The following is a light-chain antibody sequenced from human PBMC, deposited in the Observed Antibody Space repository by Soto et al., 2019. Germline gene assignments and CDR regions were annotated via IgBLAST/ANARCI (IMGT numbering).Light chain of an antibody. V-gene: IGKV3-11*01. J-gene: IGKJ2*01. CDR2: DAS. CDR3: QQRSNFYT. Sequence: EIVLTQSPATLSLSPGERATLSCRASQSVSSYLAWYQQKPGQAPRLLIYDASNRATGIPARFSGSGSGTAFTLTISSLEPEDFAVYYCQQRSNFYTFGQGTKLEIK. CDR1: QSVSSY.